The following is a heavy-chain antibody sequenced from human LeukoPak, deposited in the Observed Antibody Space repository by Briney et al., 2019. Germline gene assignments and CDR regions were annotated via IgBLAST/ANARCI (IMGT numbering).Heavy chain of an antibody. D-gene: IGHD6-19*01. Sequence: PGGSLRLSCAASGFTFSSYWMHWVRQAPGKGLVRVSRINSDGSSTSYADSVKGRFTISRDNAKNTLYLQMNSLRAEDTAVYYCARDKAVAGPYYYYYYGMDVWGQGTTVTVSS. CDR1: GFTFSSYW. CDR2: INSDGSST. J-gene: IGHJ6*02. V-gene: IGHV3-74*01. CDR3: ARDKAVAGPYYYYYYGMDV.